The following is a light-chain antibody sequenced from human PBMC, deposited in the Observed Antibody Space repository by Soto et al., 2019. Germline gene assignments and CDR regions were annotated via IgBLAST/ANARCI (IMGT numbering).Light chain of an antibody. J-gene: IGLJ2*01. Sequence: QSALTQPASVSGSRGQSITITCTGTRSDIGSYDFVSWYRQYPDTAPQLIIYEVTQRAWPTCYRFSDSKSGNTASLTISELQTDDEADYYCCSYAGHNTLIFGGGTKVTVL. CDR1: RSDIGSYDF. CDR3: CSYAGHNTLI. V-gene: IGLV2-23*02. CDR2: EVT.